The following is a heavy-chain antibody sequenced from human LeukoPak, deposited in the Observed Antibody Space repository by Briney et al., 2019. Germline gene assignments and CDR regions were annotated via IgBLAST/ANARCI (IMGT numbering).Heavy chain of an antibody. J-gene: IGHJ4*02. CDR3: SKSRYQTVTTNYCDY. Sequence: GGSLRLSCAASGFTFSSYWMSWVRQAPGKGLEWVANIKQDGSEKYYADSVKGRFTISRDNAKNSLYLQMNSLRAEDTAVYYCSKSRYQTVTTNYCDYKCQETLVIV. CDR2: IKQDGSEK. V-gene: IGHV3-7*03. CDR1: GFTFSSYW. D-gene: IGHD4-17*01.